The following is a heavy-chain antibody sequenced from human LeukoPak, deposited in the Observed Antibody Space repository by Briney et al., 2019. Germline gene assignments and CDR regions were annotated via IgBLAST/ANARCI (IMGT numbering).Heavy chain of an antibody. J-gene: IGHJ6*02. Sequence: SVKVSCKASGGTFSSYVISWVRQAPGQGLEWMGGIIPIFGTANYAQKFQGRVTITADESTSTAYMELSSLRSEDTAVYYCARVDAQLEYYYYGMDVWGQGTTVTVSS. CDR3: ARVDAQLEYYYYGMDV. CDR1: GGTFSSYV. V-gene: IGHV1-69*13. D-gene: IGHD6-13*01. CDR2: IIPIFGTA.